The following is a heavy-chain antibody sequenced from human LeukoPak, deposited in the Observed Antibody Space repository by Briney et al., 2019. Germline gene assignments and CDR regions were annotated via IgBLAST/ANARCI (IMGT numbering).Heavy chain of an antibody. CDR1: GFTVSSNY. D-gene: IGHD6-13*01. Sequence: GRSLRLSCAASGFTVSSNYLTWVRQAPGKGLEWVSVIYSGGGTYYADSVKGRFTISRDNSKNTLYLHMNSLRAEDTAVYYCARAIIAAAGPLGYWGQGTLFTVSS. V-gene: IGHV3-53*01. CDR3: ARAIIAAAGPLGY. CDR2: IYSGGGT. J-gene: IGHJ4*02.